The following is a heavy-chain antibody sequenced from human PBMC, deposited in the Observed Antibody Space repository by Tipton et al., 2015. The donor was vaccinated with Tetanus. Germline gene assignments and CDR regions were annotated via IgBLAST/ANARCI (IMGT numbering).Heavy chain of an antibody. D-gene: IGHD5-24*01. V-gene: IGHV4-4*08. CDR2: ISNGNT. CDR3: ARGITDGYNRRFDY. J-gene: IGHJ4*02. CDR1: GGSFSGNY. Sequence: GLVKPSETLSLTCGVSGGSFSGNYWSWVRQAPGKGLEWIGHISNGNTDYAPSLKSRLTLSVDTSKNQISLNLRSVTAADAGIYFCARGITDGYNRRFDYWGQGTLVAVSS.